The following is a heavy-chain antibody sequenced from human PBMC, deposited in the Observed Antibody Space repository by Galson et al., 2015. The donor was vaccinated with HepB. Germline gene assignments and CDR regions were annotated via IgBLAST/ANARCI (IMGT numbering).Heavy chain of an antibody. CDR1: GFSLTTSEVG. CDR2: IYWDDHK. CDR3: AHSVRGPLDY. J-gene: IGHJ4*02. Sequence: PALVKPTQTLTLTCTFSGFSLTTSEVGVGWIRQPPGKALEWLALIYWDDHKRYGPSMKSRVSITKDTSKNQVVLIMTNMDPVDTATYYCAHSVRGPLDYWGQGTVVTVSS. D-gene: IGHD3/OR15-3a*01. V-gene: IGHV2-5*05.